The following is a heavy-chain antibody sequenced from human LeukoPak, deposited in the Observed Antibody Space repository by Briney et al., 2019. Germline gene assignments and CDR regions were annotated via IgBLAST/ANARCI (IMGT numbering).Heavy chain of an antibody. D-gene: IGHD3-10*01. Sequence: SGTLSLTCTVSGGSISSYYWSWIRQPAGKGLEWIGRIYTSGSTNYNPSLKSRVTMSVDTSKNQFSLKLSSVTAADTAVYYCARAPRGSGSYHDAFDIWGQGTMVTVSS. J-gene: IGHJ3*02. CDR1: GGSISSYY. CDR3: ARAPRGSGSYHDAFDI. CDR2: IYTSGST. V-gene: IGHV4-4*07.